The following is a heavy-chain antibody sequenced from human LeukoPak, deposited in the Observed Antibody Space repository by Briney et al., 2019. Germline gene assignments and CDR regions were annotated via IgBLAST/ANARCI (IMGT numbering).Heavy chain of an antibody. Sequence: ASVKVSCKASGYTFTSYDINWVRQAPGQGLEWMGWMNPNSGNTGYAQKFQGRVTMTRNTSISTAYMELSSLRSEDTAVYYCARDDFWSGYSGKFDPWGQGTLVTVSS. CDR1: GYTFTSYD. J-gene: IGHJ5*02. V-gene: IGHV1-8*01. CDR2: MNPNSGNT. CDR3: ARDDFWSGYSGKFDP. D-gene: IGHD3-3*01.